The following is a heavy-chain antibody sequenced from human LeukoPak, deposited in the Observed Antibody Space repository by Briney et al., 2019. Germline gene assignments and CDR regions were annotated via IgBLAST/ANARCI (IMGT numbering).Heavy chain of an antibody. CDR2: ISGYSGST. CDR3: ARGHSSGRDYYFDT. Sequence: ASVKVSCKTSGYTFATYTINRVRQAPGQRLEWMGWISGYSGSTNYAQKLQGRVTMTTDTSTTTAYMELRSLKSDDTAVYYCARGHSSGRDYYFDTWGQGTLVTVSS. D-gene: IGHD6-19*01. J-gene: IGHJ4*02. CDR1: GYTFATYT. V-gene: IGHV1-18*01.